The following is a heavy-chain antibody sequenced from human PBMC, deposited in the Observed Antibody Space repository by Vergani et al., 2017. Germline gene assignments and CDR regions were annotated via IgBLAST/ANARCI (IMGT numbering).Heavy chain of an antibody. J-gene: IGHJ4*02. Sequence: EVQLLESGGGLVQPGGSLRLSCAASGFTFSSYAMRWVRQAPGKGLEWVSAISGSGGSTYYADSVKGRFTISRDNSKNTLYLQMNSLRAEDTAVYYCAKHPTVVGATRSVDYWGQGTLVTVSS. CDR1: GFTFSSYA. CDR3: AKHPTVVGATRSVDY. D-gene: IGHD1-26*01. V-gene: IGHV3-23*01. CDR2: ISGSGGST.